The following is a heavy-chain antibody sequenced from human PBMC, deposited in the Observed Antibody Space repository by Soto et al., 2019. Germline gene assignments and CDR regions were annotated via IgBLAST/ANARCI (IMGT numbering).Heavy chain of an antibody. V-gene: IGHV4-39*01. D-gene: IGHD6-13*01. CDR2: IFYDVYT. J-gene: IGHJ4*02. CDR3: ARLQAAVPHY. CDR1: GDSISVSPYF. Sequence: QLQLQESGPGLVYPSETLSLTCTVSGDSISVSPYFWGWTRQPPGKGLEWIASIFYDVYTVYTPSLKSPASISEDTSNNQFSLKLTSVAAADTSIYFYARLQAAVPHYWGQGTLVIVSS.